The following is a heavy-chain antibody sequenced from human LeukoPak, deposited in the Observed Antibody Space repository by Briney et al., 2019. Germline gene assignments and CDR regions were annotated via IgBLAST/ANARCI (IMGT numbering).Heavy chain of an antibody. CDR1: GDGFSLYY. D-gene: IGHD1-1*01. Sequence: SETLSLTCAVSGDGFSLYYWSWIRQPPGKGLEWIWRVHPSGGANYNYSLRRRVTLSVDSSKNQVFLRLTSVTVADTAVYYCARVLGVNDKYFDSWGQGTPVTVSS. CDR3: ARVLGVNDKYFDS. V-gene: IGHV4-59*10. J-gene: IGHJ5*01. CDR2: VHPSGGA.